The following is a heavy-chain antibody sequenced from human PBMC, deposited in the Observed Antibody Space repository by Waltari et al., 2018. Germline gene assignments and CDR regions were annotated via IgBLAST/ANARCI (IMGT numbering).Heavy chain of an antibody. CDR2: ISSSGSTI. J-gene: IGHJ4*02. CDR3: ANRPTGKAH. Sequence: EVQLVESGGGLVQPGGYLRLSCAASGFPFSSYEMSWVRQAPGKGLEWVSYISSSGSTIYYADSVKGRFTISRDNAKNSLYLQMNSLRDEDTAVYYCANRPTGKAHWGQGTLVTVSS. V-gene: IGHV3-48*03. CDR1: GFPFSSYE. D-gene: IGHD1-1*01.